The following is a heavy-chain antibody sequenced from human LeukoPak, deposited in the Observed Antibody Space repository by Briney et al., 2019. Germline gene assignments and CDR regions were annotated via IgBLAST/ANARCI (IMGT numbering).Heavy chain of an antibody. V-gene: IGHV3-73*01. CDR3: TAYIAAAGTGGDY. CDR1: GFTFSGSA. Sequence: PGVSLKLSCAASGFTFSGSAMHWVRQASGKGLEWVGRIRSKANSYATAYAASVKGRFTISRDDSKNTAYLQMNSLKTEDTAVYYCTAYIAAAGTGGDYWGQGTLVTVSS. J-gene: IGHJ4*02. D-gene: IGHD6-13*01. CDR2: IRSKANSYAT.